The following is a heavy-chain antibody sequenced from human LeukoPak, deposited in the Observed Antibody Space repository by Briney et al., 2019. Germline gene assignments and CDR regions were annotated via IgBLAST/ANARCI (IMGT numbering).Heavy chain of an antibody. CDR2: IARSGGYT. CDR1: GFTFSNFA. Sequence: PGGSLRLPCAASGFTFSNFAMSWVRQPPGKGLEWVSAIARSGGYTYYADSVRGRFTISRDNSKNTLYLQMSSLRAEDTAVYYCAKLPAAGGDYVYMDSWGQGTLVTVSS. J-gene: IGHJ4*02. V-gene: IGHV3-23*01. CDR3: AKLPAAGGDYVYMDS. D-gene: IGHD3-16*01.